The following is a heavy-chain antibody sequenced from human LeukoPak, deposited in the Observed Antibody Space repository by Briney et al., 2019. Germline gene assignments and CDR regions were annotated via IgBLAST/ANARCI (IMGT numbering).Heavy chain of an antibody. Sequence: GASVKVSCKASGYTFTSYGISWVRQAPGQGLEWMGWISAYNGNTNYAQKFQGRVTITADESTSTAYMELSSLRSEDTAVYYCARARRSAVTTPLDYWGQGTLVTVSS. D-gene: IGHD4-11*01. CDR1: GYTFTSYG. J-gene: IGHJ4*02. V-gene: IGHV1-18*01. CDR2: ISAYNGNT. CDR3: ARARRSAVTTPLDY.